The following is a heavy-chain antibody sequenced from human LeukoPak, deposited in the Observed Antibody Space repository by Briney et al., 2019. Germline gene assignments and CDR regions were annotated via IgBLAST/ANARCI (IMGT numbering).Heavy chain of an antibody. CDR3: TRDCSGGNCYEEMDF. D-gene: IGHD2-15*01. CDR1: GFTFTNYA. Sequence: GGSLRLSCVASGFTFTNYAVSWVRQAPGKGLEWVSAISGSGGSTYYADSVKGRFTISRDSSKNTLYLQMNSLRAEDTAVYYCTRDCSGGNCYEEMDFWGQGTLVTVSS. CDR2: ISGSGGST. J-gene: IGHJ4*02. V-gene: IGHV3-23*01.